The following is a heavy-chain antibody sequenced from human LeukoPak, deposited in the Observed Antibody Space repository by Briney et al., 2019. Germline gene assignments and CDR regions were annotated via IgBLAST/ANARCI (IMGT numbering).Heavy chain of an antibody. Sequence: ASVKVSCKVSGYTLTELSMHWVRQAPGKGLEWMGGFDPEDGETIYAQKFQGRVTVTEDTSTDTAYMELSSLRSEDTAVYYCATGGLTGKSDYWGQGTLVTVSS. CDR1: GYTLTELS. CDR2: FDPEDGET. J-gene: IGHJ4*02. D-gene: IGHD3-16*01. V-gene: IGHV1-24*01. CDR3: ATGGLTGKSDY.